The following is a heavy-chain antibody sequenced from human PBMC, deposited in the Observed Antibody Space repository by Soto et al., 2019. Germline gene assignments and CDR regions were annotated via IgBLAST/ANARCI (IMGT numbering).Heavy chain of an antibody. J-gene: IGHJ4*02. CDR3: AREITSTQS. CDR1: GFTFSDYF. Sequence: QVQLMESGGALVKPGGSLRLSCAASGFTFSDYFMSWIRQAPGKGLEWLSYIGPSGSDTYYSDSVKDRFTISRDNAMNSLYLQMNSLRDDDTAVYYCAREITSTQSWGQGTLFTFYS. CDR2: IGPSGSDT. V-gene: IGHV3-11*01. D-gene: IGHD3-16*01.